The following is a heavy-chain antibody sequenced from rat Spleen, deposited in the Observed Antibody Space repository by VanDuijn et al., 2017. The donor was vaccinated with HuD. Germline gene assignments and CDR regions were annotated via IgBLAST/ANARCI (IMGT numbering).Heavy chain of an antibody. CDR3: ARHDGDY. CDR1: GLSFSNYD. V-gene: IGHV5-25*01. D-gene: IGHD1-11*01. CDR2: ISYDGTAT. J-gene: IGHJ2*01. Sequence: EVQLVESGGGLVQPGRSMKLSCAASGLSFSNYDMAWVRQAPTKGLEWVASISYDGTATYYRDSVKGRFTVSRDNAKSTLYLQMDSLRSEDTATYYCARHDGDYWGQGVMVTVSS.